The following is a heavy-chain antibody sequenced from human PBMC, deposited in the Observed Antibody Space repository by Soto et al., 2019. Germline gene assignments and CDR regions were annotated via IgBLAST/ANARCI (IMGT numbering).Heavy chain of an antibody. CDR2: ISDDSSYI. D-gene: IGHD3-16*01. CDR1: GFMFSAYT. CDR3: ATPYYFNH. V-gene: IGHV3-21*06. Sequence: GGSLRLSCAASGFMFSAYTMNWVRQAPGKGLEWLSSISDDSSYIDYADSLRGRFTVSRDNARNSPYLQIDSLGVEDTAVYYCATPYYFNHWGPGTLVTVSS. J-gene: IGHJ1*01.